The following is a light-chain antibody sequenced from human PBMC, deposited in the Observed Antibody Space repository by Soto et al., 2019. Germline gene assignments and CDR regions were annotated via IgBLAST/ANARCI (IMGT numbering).Light chain of an antibody. J-gene: IGKJ5*01. Sequence: DVVMTQTPLSLSVTPGQPASISCKSSQSLLHITGVTFIFWYLQKPGQSPQLLIYAVSTRVSGVPDTFSVSGSGTDFTPDISRVETDDVGIYYCMQSTQRTPTVGTGTLLEIE. CDR2: AVS. CDR1: QSLLHITGVTF. CDR3: MQSTQRTPT. V-gene: IGKV2D-29*02.